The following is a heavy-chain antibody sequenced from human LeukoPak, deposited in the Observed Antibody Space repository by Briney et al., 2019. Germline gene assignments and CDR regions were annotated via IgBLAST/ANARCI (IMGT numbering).Heavy chain of an antibody. CDR2: IIPIFGTA. V-gene: IGHV1-69*01. Sequence: EASVKVSCKASGGTFSSYAISWVRQAPGQGLEWMGGIIPIFGTANYAQKFQGRVTITADESTSTAYMELSSLRSEDTAVYYCARENCGGGSCYWFDPWGQGTLVTVSS. CDR1: GGTFSSYA. J-gene: IGHJ5*02. D-gene: IGHD2-15*01. CDR3: ARENCGGGSCYWFDP.